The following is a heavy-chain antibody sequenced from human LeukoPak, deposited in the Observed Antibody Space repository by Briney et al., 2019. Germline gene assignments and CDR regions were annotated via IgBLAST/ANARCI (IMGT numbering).Heavy chain of an antibody. J-gene: IGHJ6*03. Sequence: SVKVSCKASGGTFSSYAISWVRQAPGQGLEWMGRIIPILGIANYAQKFQGRVTITADKSTSTAYMELSSLRSEDTAVYYCARGGAAIFGVPNYYYYYMDVWGKGTTVTVSS. CDR2: IIPILGIA. CDR1: GGTFSSYA. D-gene: IGHD3-3*01. CDR3: ARGGAAIFGVPNYYYYYMDV. V-gene: IGHV1-69*04.